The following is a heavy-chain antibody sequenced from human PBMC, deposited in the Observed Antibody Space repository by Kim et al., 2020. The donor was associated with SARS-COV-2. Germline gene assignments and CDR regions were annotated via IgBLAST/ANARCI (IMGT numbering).Heavy chain of an antibody. CDR1: GYTFTSYG. J-gene: IGHJ6*02. D-gene: IGHD3-16*01. CDR2: ISAYNGNT. V-gene: IGHV1-18*01. Sequence: ASVKVSCKASGYTFTSYGISWVRQAPGQGLEWMGWISAYNGNTNYAQKLQGRVTMTTDTSTSTAYMELRSLRSDDTAVYYCARDFWGGRDGYYYGMDVWGQGTTVTVSS. CDR3: ARDFWGGRDGYYYGMDV.